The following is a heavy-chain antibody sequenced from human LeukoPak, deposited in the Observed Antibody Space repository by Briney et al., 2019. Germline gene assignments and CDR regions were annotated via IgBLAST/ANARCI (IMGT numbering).Heavy chain of an antibody. CDR2: ISSSGDRI. CDR3: VPVGDRSGYYYWFDP. V-gene: IGHV3-48*03. J-gene: IGHJ5*02. D-gene: IGHD3-22*01. Sequence: QPGGSLILSCAASGFSFSIYEMNWVRQAPGKGLEWISYISSSGDRIFYADSVKGRFTVSRDNAKNSLFLQMNSLRAEDTAIYHCVPVGDRSGYYYWFDPWGQGTLVTVSS. CDR1: GFSFSIYE.